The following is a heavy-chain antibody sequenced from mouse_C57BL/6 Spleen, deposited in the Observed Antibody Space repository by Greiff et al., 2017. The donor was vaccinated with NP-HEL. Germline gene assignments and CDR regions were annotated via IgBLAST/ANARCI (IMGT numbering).Heavy chain of an antibody. V-gene: IGHV1-72*01. D-gene: IGHD1-1*02. CDR3: ARGDILFGYAMDY. J-gene: IGHJ4*01. Sequence: VQLQQPGAELVKPGASVKLSCKASGYTFTSYWMHWVKQRPGRGLEWIGRIDPYSGGTTYNEKFKSKATLTVDTPSSTSYMQLISLTSEDSAVYYCARGDILFGYAMDYWGKGTSVTVSS. CDR1: GYTFTSYW. CDR2: IDPYSGGT.